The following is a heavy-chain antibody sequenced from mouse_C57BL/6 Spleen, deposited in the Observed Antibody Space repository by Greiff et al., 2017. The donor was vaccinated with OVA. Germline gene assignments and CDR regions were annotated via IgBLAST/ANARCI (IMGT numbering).Heavy chain of an antibody. V-gene: IGHV14-2*01. CDR2: IDPEDGET. D-gene: IGHD3-1*01. Sequence: EVQLVESGAELVKPGASVKLSCTASGFNIKDYYMHWVKQRTEQGLEWIGRIDPEDGETKYAPKFPGKATITADTSSNTAYLQLSSLTSEDTAVYYCAPGGLYAMDYWGQGTSVTVSS. CDR1: GFNIKDYY. J-gene: IGHJ4*01. CDR3: APGGLYAMDY.